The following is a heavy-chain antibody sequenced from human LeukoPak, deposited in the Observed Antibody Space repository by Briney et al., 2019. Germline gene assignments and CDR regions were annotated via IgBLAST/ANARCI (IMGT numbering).Heavy chain of an antibody. J-gene: IGHJ4*02. CDR3: ARGRDGYNSDY. D-gene: IGHD5-24*01. V-gene: IGHV3-64*01. CDR2: ISSNGGST. Sequence: PGGSPRLSCAASGFTFSSYAMHWVRQAPGKGLEYVSAISSNGGSTYCANSVKGRFTISRDNSKSTLYLQMGSLRAEDMAVYYCARGRDGYNSDYWGQGTLVTVSS. CDR1: GFTFSSYA.